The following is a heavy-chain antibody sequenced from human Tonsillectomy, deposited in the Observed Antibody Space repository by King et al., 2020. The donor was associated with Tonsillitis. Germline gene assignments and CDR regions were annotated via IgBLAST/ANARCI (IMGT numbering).Heavy chain of an antibody. V-gene: IGHV3-30-3*01. CDR3: ASILGFRRD. Sequence: VQLVESGGGVVQPGRSLRLSCAASGFTFSSYAMHWVRQAPGKGLEWVAVISYDGSNKYYADSVKGRFTISRDNSKNTLYLQMNSLRAEDTAVYYCASILGFRRDWGQGTLVTVSS. D-gene: IGHD2/OR15-2a*01. CDR1: GFTFSSYA. J-gene: IGHJ4*02. CDR2: ISYDGSNK.